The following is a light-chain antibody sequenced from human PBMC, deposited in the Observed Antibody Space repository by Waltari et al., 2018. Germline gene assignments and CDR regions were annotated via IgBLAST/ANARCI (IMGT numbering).Light chain of an antibody. CDR3: HSRETFSTRL. V-gene: IGLV3-19*01. CDR1: SLRRYY. Sequence: SSDLTQDPSLSVALGQTVRIPCQGDSLRRYYESGYQQRPGQAPILVLYGPDNRTSGIPDRFSGSTSGNTASLTITGAQAEDEADYYCHSRETFSTRLFGGGTRLTV. CDR2: GPD. J-gene: IGLJ2*01.